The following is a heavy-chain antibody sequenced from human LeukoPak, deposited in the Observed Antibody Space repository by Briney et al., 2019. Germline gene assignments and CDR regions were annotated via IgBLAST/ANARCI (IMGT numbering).Heavy chain of an antibody. J-gene: IGHJ6*03. CDR1: GFTVSSNY. CDR2: IYSGGST. V-gene: IGHV3-66*02. D-gene: IGHD2-8*02. Sequence: PGGSLRLSCAASGFTVSSNYMRWVRQAPGKGLEWVSVIYSGGSTYYADSVKSRFTICRDNSKNTLYLQMNSLRAEDTAVYYCARGGVMAAPYYYYYYIDVWGKGTTVTVSS. CDR3: ARGGVMAAPYYYYYYIDV.